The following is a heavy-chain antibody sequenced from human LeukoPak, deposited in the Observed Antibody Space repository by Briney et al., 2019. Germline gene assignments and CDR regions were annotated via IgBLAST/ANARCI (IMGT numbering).Heavy chain of an antibody. CDR3: AKHPTMVRGVDDGLDL. D-gene: IGHD3-10*01. CDR2: ISGSGSNT. Sequence: PGGSLRLSCRVSGFRFGAYAMTWVRQPPGKGLEWVSTISGSGSNTYYADSVKGRFTISRDNSETTLYLQMSSLTVDDTAEYFCAKHPTMVRGVDDGLDLWGQGTMVTVSS. CDR1: GFRFGAYA. J-gene: IGHJ3*01. V-gene: IGHV3-23*01.